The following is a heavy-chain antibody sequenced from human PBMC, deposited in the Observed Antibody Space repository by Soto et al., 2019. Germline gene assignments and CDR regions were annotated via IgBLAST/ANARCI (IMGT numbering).Heavy chain of an antibody. Sequence: GGSLRLSCAASGFTFSSYGMHWVRQAPGKGLEWVAVISYDGSNKYYADSVKGRFTISRDNSKNTLYLQMNSLRAEDTAVYYCAKGPMYSGSYLNYWGQGTLVTVSS. D-gene: IGHD1-26*01. V-gene: IGHV3-30*18. CDR2: ISYDGSNK. CDR3: AKGPMYSGSYLNY. J-gene: IGHJ4*02. CDR1: GFTFSSYG.